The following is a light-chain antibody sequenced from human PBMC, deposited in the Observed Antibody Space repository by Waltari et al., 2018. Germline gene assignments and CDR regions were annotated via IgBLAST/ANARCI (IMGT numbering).Light chain of an antibody. J-gene: IGLJ1*01. Sequence: SSVLLQPPSVAVAPGQTASITCGGDSIGSYSVHWYRQRPGQAPEVVVSEGGDRPSGIPARFSAFNSGNTATLTISRVEAVDEADYYCQVTHTSGDPSYVFGSGTKVTVL. CDR3: QVTHTSGDPSYV. V-gene: IGLV3-21*02. CDR2: EGG. CDR1: SIGSYS.